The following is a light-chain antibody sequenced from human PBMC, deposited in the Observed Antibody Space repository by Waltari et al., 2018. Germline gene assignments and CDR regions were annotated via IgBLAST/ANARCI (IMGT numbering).Light chain of an antibody. CDR1: QDINNN. J-gene: IGKJ3*01. Sequence: DIQMTQSPSSLSASVGDRVTITCRASQDINNNLAWYQQNPGQPPTLLIYAASTLQSGVPSRFSGSGSGTDFTLTISSLQPDDIGTYYCQKYNSVPFTFGPGTKVDL. CDR3: QKYNSVPFT. V-gene: IGKV1-27*01. CDR2: AAS.